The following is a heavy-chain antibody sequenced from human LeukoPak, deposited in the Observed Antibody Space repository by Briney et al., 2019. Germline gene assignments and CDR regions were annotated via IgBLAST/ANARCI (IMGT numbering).Heavy chain of an antibody. CDR3: AKEVDS. CDR2: IYTSGST. J-gene: IGHJ4*02. V-gene: IGHV4-61*02. CDR1: GGSISSGSYY. Sequence: PSETLSLTCTVSGGSISSGSYYWSWIRQPAGKGLEWIGRIYTSGSTNYNPSLKSRVTISVDTSKNQFSLKLSSVTAADTAVYYCAKEVDSWGQGTLVTVSS.